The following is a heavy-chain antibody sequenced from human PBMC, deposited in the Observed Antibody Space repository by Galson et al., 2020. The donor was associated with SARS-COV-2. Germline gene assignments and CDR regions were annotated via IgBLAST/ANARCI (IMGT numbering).Heavy chain of an antibody. D-gene: IGHD6-19*01. CDR1: GFTFDDYA. CDR2: ISWNSGSR. V-gene: IGHV3-9*01. CDR3: AKDRSSGWRPYWYFDL. Sequence: PGGSLRLSCAASGFTFDDYAMHWVRQAPGKGLEWVSGISWNSGSRGYADSVKGRFTISRDNAKNSLYLQMNSLRAEDTALYYCAKDRSSGWRPYWYFDLWGRGTLVTVSS. J-gene: IGHJ2*01.